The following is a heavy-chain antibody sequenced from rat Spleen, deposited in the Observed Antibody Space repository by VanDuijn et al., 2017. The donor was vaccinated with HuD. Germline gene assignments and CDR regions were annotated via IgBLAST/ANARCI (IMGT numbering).Heavy chain of an antibody. CDR3: TSGTYDLEY. CDR2: MWYDGDT. D-gene: IGHD2-1*01. CDR1: GFSLTKYS. V-gene: IGHV2-63*01. Sequence: QVQVKESGPGLVQPSETLSLTCTVSGFSLTKYSVSWVRQPSGKGLEWMGKMWYDGDTAYNSALRSRLSISRDTAKNKVYLKMNSLQPEDTGTYYCTSGTYDLEYCGQGVMVTVSS. J-gene: IGHJ2*01.